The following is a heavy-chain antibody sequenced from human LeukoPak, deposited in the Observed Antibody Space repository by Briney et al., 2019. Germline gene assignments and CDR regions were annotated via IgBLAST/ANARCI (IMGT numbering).Heavy chain of an antibody. D-gene: IGHD5-12*01. J-gene: IGHJ4*02. V-gene: IGHV3-21*01. CDR2: ITAYSGASI. CDR1: GFTFSSYS. CDR3: ARGTYSGYDSSFDY. Sequence: GGSLRRSCAASGFTFSSYSMNWVRQGPGKGREWGSSITAYSGASIYYADSVRGRFTISRDNAKNSLYLQINSLRAENTAVYFCARGTYSGYDSSFDYWGQGTLVTVSS.